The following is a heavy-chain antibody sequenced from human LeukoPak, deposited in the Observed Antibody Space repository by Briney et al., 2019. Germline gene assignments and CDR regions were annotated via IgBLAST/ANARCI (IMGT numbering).Heavy chain of an antibody. CDR2: VSPPGGGT. Sequence: GGSLRLSCAASGFTFSNHGMNWVRQAPGKGLEWLSGVSPPGGGTNYAQKFQGRVTMTRDTSISTAYMELSRLRSDDTAVYYCARGAPHNYWGQGTLVTVSS. V-gene: IGHV1-2*02. J-gene: IGHJ4*02. D-gene: IGHD1-26*01. CDR1: GFTFSNHG. CDR3: ARGAPHNY.